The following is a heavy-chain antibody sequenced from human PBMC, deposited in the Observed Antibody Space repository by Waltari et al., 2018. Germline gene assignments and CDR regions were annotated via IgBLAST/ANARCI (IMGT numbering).Heavy chain of an antibody. J-gene: IGHJ6*03. CDR3: AKDRGGRYYYYMDV. Sequence: EVQLVESGGGLVQPGRSLRLSCAASGFTFDDYAMHWVRQAPGKGLEWVSGISWNSGSIGYADSVKGRFTISRDNAKNSLYLQMNSLRAEDTALYYCAKDRGGRYYYYMDVWGKGTTVTVSS. V-gene: IGHV3-9*01. D-gene: IGHD3-16*01. CDR1: GFTFDDYA. CDR2: ISWNSGSI.